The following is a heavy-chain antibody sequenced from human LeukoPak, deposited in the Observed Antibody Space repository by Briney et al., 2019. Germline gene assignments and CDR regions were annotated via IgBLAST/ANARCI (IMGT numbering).Heavy chain of an antibody. CDR2: IIPIFGTA. CDR3: ARDLSYCSGGSCDSDY. J-gene: IGHJ4*02. D-gene: IGHD2-15*01. Sequence: SVKVSCKASGGTFSSYAISWVRQAPGQGLEWMGRIIPIFGTANYAQKFQGRVTITTDESTSTAYMELSSLRSEDTAVYYCARDLSYCSGGSCDSDYWGQGTLVTVSS. CDR1: GGTFSSYA. V-gene: IGHV1-69*05.